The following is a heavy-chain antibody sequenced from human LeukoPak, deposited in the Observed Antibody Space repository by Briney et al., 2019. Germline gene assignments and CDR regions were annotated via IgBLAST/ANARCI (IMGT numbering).Heavy chain of an antibody. D-gene: IGHD6-13*01. Sequence: PRGSLRLSCAASGFTFSSYGMHWVRQAPGKGLEWVAVIWYDGSNKYYAHSVKGRFTISRDNSKNTLYPQMNSPRAEDTAVYYCARGIAAAATNWFDPWGQGTLVTVSS. V-gene: IGHV3-33*01. CDR2: IWYDGSNK. J-gene: IGHJ5*02. CDR1: GFTFSSYG. CDR3: ARGIAAAATNWFDP.